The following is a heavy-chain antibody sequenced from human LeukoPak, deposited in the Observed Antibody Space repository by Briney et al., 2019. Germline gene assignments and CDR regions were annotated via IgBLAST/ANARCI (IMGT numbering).Heavy chain of an antibody. D-gene: IGHD4-11*01. Sequence: GGSLRASCAASGFTFSSYAMSWVRLAPGKRLEWVSTVSGNGATTYYADSVKGRFTISRDNSKNTLDLQMSSLRAEDTAIYFCARVPHPTYYFDYWGRGTLVTVSS. CDR2: VSGNGATT. CDR1: GFTFSSYA. J-gene: IGHJ4*02. V-gene: IGHV3-23*01. CDR3: ARVPHPTYYFDY.